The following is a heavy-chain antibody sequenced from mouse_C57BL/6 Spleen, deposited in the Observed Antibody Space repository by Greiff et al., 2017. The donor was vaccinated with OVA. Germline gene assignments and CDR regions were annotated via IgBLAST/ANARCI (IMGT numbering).Heavy chain of an antibody. CDR3: ARGGFAY. CDR1: GYTFTSYD. J-gene: IGHJ3*01. V-gene: IGHV1-85*01. Sequence: QVQLQQSGPELVKPGASVKLSCKASGYTFTSYDLNWVKQRPGQGLEWIGWIYPRDGSTTYNEKFKGKATLTVDTSSSTAYMELHSLTSEDSAVYFCARGGFAYWGQGTLVTVSA. CDR2: IYPRDGST.